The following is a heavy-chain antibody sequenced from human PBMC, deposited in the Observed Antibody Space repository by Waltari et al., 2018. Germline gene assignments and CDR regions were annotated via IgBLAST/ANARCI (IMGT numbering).Heavy chain of an antibody. CDR2: ISWNSGSI. Sequence: EVQLVESGGGLVQPGRSLRLSCAASGFTFDDYAMHWVRQAPGKGLEWVSGISWNSGSIGYADSVKGRFTISRDNAKNSLYLQMNSLRAEDTALYYCVYGSGNFDYWGQGTLVTVSS. CDR3: VYGSGNFDY. J-gene: IGHJ4*02. CDR1: GFTFDDYA. D-gene: IGHD3-10*01. V-gene: IGHV3-9*01.